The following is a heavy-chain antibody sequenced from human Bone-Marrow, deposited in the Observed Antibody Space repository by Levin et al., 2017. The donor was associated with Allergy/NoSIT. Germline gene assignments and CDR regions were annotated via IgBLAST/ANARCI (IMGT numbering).Heavy chain of an antibody. D-gene: IGHD4-17*01. CDR3: VRGPRYGDRPDYFDY. Sequence: GGSLRLSCATSGFTFSNHWMSWVRQAPRKGLECVAHIKQDGGEKTYVDSVKGRFTISRDNAENSLYLQMSSLRVEDTAVYFWVRGPRYGDRPDYFDYWGQGTLVTVSS. CDR2: IKQDGGEK. J-gene: IGHJ4*02. CDR1: GFTFSNHW. V-gene: IGHV3-7*01.